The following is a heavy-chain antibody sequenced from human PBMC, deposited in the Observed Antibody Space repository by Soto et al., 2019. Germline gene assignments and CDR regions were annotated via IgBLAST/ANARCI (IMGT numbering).Heavy chain of an antibody. Sequence: EXLSLTYTVSGGSMSRYYWNWIRQPPGKGLEWIGNIHYTGSTNYNPSLKSRVTILLGTSTSQFSLKVSSVTAADTAVYYCARDLTISSTDGPLDPWAQGTLVTVSS. V-gene: IGHV4-59*01. CDR1: GGSMSRYY. CDR3: ARDLTISSTDGPLDP. CDR2: IHYTGST. J-gene: IGHJ5*01. D-gene: IGHD3-9*01.